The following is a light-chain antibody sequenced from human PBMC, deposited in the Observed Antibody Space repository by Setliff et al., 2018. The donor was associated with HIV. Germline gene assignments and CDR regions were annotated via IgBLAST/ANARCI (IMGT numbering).Light chain of an antibody. CDR1: SSDVDAYDY. J-gene: IGLJ1*01. Sequence: QSALTQPRSMSGSPGQSVTISCTGTSSDVDAYDYVSWYQRHPGKAPKLLIYDVSERPSGVPDRFSGSKSGNTASLTISGLQAEDEADYYCCSYAGSYTYVFGTGTKVTVL. CDR3: CSYAGSYTYV. CDR2: DVS. V-gene: IGLV2-11*01.